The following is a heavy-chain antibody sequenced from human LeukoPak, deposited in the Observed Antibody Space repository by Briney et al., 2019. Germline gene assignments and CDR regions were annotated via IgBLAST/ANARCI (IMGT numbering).Heavy chain of an antibody. CDR1: GGSISSSSYY. V-gene: IGHV4-39*01. CDR3: ARPGVGSGRYGAFDI. CDR2: IYYSGST. Sequence: SETLSLTCTVSGGSISSSSYYWGWIRQPPGKGLEWIGSIYYSGSTYYNPSLKSRVTISLETSKNQFSLKLSSVTAADTAVYYCARPGVGSGRYGAFDIWGQGTMVTVSS. D-gene: IGHD5-18*01. J-gene: IGHJ3*02.